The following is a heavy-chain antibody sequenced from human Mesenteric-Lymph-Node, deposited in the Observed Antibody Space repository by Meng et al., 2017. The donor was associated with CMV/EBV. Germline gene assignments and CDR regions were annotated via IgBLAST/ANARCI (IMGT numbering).Heavy chain of an antibody. CDR2: ISYDGSNK. J-gene: IGHJ4*02. Sequence: SCAASGFTFSSYAMHWVRQAPGKGLEWVAVISYDGSNKYYADSVKGRFTISRDNYKNTLYLQMNSLRAEDTAVYYCARDWDGSCYWGQGTLVTSPQ. D-gene: IGHD2-15*01. CDR3: ARDWDGSCY. V-gene: IGHV3-30-3*01. CDR1: GFTFSSYA.